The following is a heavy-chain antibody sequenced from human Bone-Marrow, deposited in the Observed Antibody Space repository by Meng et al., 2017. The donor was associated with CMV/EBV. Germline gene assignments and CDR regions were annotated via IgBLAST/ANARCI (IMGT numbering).Heavy chain of an antibody. CDR3: ARPCGGSYCYWVYFDY. Sequence: GESLKISCAASGFTFSSYAMHWVRQAPGKGLEWVAVISYDGSNKYYADSVKGRFTIPRDNSKNTLYLQINSLRSEDTAVYYCARPCGGSYCYWVYFDYWGQGTLVTVSS. D-gene: IGHD2-21*02. CDR2: ISYDGSNK. CDR1: GFTFSSYA. V-gene: IGHV3-30-3*01. J-gene: IGHJ4*02.